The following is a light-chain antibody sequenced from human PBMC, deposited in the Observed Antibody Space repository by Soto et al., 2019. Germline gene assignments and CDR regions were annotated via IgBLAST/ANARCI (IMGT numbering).Light chain of an antibody. CDR3: SSYAGSNNPSG. V-gene: IGLV2-8*01. CDR1: SGDIGGYDN. J-gene: IGLJ1*01. Sequence: QSVLTQPPSTYGSPGQSVTISCTGTSGDIGGYDNVSWYQQHPGKAPQLIIYEVTKRPLGVPDRFSGSRSGNMASLTVSGLQAEDEADYCCSSYAGSNNPSGFGTGTKVTVL. CDR2: EVT.